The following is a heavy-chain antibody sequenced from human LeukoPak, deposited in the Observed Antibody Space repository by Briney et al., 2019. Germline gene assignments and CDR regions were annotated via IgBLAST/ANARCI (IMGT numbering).Heavy chain of an antibody. J-gene: IGHJ4*02. Sequence: KTGGSLRLSCAASGFTFSDYYMSWIRQAPGKGLEWVSYISSSGSTIYYADSVEGRFTISRDNAKNSLYLQMNSLRAEDTAVYYCARGDYYDSSGYYYVFWGQGTLVTVSS. CDR3: ARGDYYDSSGYYYVF. D-gene: IGHD3-22*01. CDR1: GFTFSDYY. V-gene: IGHV3-11*01. CDR2: ISSSGSTI.